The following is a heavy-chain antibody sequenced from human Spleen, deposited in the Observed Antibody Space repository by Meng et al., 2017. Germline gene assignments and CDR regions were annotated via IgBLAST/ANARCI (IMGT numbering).Heavy chain of an antibody. CDR3: AKGSVMVIGAFDI. Sequence: ESLKISCAASGFTFSSYAMSWVRQAPGKGLEWVSAISGSGGSTYYADSVKGRFTISRDNSKNTLYLQMNSLRAEDTAVYYCAKGSVMVIGAFDIWGQGTKVTVSS. D-gene: IGHD3-16*01. CDR2: ISGSGGST. J-gene: IGHJ3*02. CDR1: GFTFSSYA. V-gene: IGHV3-23*01.